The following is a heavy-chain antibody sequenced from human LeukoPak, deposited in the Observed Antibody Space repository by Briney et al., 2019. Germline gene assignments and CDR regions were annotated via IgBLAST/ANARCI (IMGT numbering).Heavy chain of an antibody. V-gene: IGHV3-21*01. CDR3: ARSIAVDAFDI. CDR1: GFTFSSYS. D-gene: IGHD6-6*01. J-gene: IGHJ3*02. CDR2: ISSSSSYI. Sequence: GGSLRLSCAASGFTFSSYSMNWVRQAPGKGLEWVSSISSSSSYIYYADSVKGRFTISRDNAKNSLYLQMNSLRAEDTAVYYCARSIAVDAFDIWGQGTMVTVSS.